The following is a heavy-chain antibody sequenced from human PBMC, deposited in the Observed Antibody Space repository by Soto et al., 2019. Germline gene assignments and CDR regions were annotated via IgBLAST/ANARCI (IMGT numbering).Heavy chain of an antibody. V-gene: IGHV1-18*01. CDR2: ISAYNGNT. CDR1: GYTFTSYG. Sequence: ASVKVSCKASGYTFTSYGISWVRQAPGQGLEWMGWISAYNGNTNYAQKLQGRVTMTTDTSTSTAYMELRSLRSDDTAVYYCAKLGYQYDFWSGYLGYMGVWGKGTTVTVSS. J-gene: IGHJ6*03. CDR3: AKLGYQYDFWSGYLGYMGV. D-gene: IGHD3-3*01.